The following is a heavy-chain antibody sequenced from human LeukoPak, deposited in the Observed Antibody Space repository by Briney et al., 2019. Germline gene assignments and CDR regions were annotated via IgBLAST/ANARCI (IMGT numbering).Heavy chain of an antibody. J-gene: IGHJ6*03. CDR2: ISAYNGNT. D-gene: IGHD3-9*01. CDR3: ARGVDYDILTGYYWDYYYMDV. Sequence: ASVKVSCKASGYTLTSYGISWVRQAPGQGLEWMRWISAYNGNTNYAQKLQGRVTMTTDTPTSTAYMELRSLRSDDTAVYYCARGVDYDILTGYYWDYYYMDVWGKGTTVTVSS. CDR1: GYTLTSYG. V-gene: IGHV1-18*01.